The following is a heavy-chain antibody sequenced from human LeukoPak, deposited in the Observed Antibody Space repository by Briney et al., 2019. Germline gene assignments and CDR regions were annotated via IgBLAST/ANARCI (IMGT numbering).Heavy chain of an antibody. J-gene: IGHJ4*02. CDR3: AKTIWDTRGYYYGY. D-gene: IGHD3-22*01. V-gene: IGHV3-23*01. CDR1: GVTFNNDP. CDR2: LSGSSVDT. Sequence: SCAAAGVTFNNDPMSWVRQAPRKWLEYISVLSGSSVDTAYAKHVKGRFTISRDNSRNTLYLQMNSLRAEDTAVYYCAKTIWDTRGYYYGYWGQGTLVTVSS.